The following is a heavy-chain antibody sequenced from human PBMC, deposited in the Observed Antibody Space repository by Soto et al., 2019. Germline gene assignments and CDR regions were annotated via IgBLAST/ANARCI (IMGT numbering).Heavy chain of an antibody. V-gene: IGHV4-31*03. D-gene: IGHD4-17*01. CDR2: IRNSGSA. CDR3: ARGYYGERNAFDM. Sequence: QVQLQESGPGLVKPSQTLSLTCTVSGASISSGNYYWSWICQHPGKGLEWIGYIRNSGSANSNPSRKSRLTISVDTSKSQITLKMASVTAADTAVYYCARGYYGERNAFDMLGPGTMVTVSP. J-gene: IGHJ3*02. CDR1: GASISSGNYY.